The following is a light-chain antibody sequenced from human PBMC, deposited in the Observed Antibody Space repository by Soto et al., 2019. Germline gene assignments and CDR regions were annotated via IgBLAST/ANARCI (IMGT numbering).Light chain of an antibody. CDR2: DVR. V-gene: IGLV2-14*01. CDR3: TSYTSSNTLYV. CDR1: SSDVGGYSY. J-gene: IGLJ1*01. Sequence: QSALTQPASVSGSPGQSITISCTGTSSDVGGYSYVSWYQQHPGKAPKLMIYDVRNRASGASNRFSGSKSGNTASLTISGLQAEDEADYYCTSYTSSNTLYVFGTGTKVTVL.